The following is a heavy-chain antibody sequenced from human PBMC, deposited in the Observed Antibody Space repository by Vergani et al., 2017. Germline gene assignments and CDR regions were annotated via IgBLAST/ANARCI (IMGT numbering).Heavy chain of an antibody. CDR2: IYYSGST. CDR3: AREDRDYSNYHDY. V-gene: IGHV4-39*02. D-gene: IGHD4-11*01. CDR1: GGSISSSSYY. Sequence: QLQLQESGPGLVKPSETLSLTCTVSGGSISSSSYYWGWIRQPPGKGLEWIGSIYYSGSTYYNPSLKSRVTISVDTSKNQFSLKLSSVTAADTAVYYCAREDRDYSNYHDYWGQGTLVTVSS. J-gene: IGHJ4*02.